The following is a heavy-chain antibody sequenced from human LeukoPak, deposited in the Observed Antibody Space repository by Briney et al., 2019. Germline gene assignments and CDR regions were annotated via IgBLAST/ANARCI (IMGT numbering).Heavy chain of an antibody. D-gene: IGHD3-9*01. CDR2: IYSGGST. Sequence: GGSLRLSCAASGFTVSSNYMSWVRQAPGKGLEWVSVIYSGGSTYYADSVKGRFTISRDNSKNTLYLQMNSLRAEDTAVYYCARGSSRYFDWFPYGVDVWGQGTTVTVSS. V-gene: IGHV3-53*01. J-gene: IGHJ6*02. CDR3: ARGSSRYFDWFPYGVDV. CDR1: GFTVSSNY.